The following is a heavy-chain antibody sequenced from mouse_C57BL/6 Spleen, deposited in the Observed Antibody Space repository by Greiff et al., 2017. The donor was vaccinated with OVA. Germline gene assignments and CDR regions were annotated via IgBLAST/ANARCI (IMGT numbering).Heavy chain of an antibody. CDR1: GYTFTSYW. CDR2: IYPSDSET. D-gene: IGHD1-1*01. Sequence: VQLQQPGAELVRPGSSVKLSCKASGYTFTSYWMDWVKQRPGQGLEWIGNIYPSDSETHYNQKFKDKATLTVDKSSSTAYMQLSSLTYEDSAVYYCARSTTVVASDYWGQGTTLTGSS. CDR3: ARSTTVVASDY. J-gene: IGHJ2*01. V-gene: IGHV1-61*01.